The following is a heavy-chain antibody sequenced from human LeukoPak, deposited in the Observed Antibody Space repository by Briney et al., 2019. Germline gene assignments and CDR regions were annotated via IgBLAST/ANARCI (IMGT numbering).Heavy chain of an antibody. Sequence: ASVKVSCKASGYIFTSSYIHWVRQAPGQGLEWMGMINPSGGSTGYAQKFQGRVTMTRDMSTSTVYMELSSLRSENTAVFYCARRAQVERRHSQFDYWGQGTLVTVSS. CDR2: INPSGGST. CDR1: GYIFTSSY. V-gene: IGHV1-46*01. J-gene: IGHJ4*02. D-gene: IGHD1-1*01. CDR3: ARRAQVERRHSQFDY.